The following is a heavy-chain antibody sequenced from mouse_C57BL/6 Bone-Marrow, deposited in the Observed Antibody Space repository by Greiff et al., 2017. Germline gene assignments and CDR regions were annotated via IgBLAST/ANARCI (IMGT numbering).Heavy chain of an antibody. D-gene: IGHD1-1*01. J-gene: IGHJ1*03. CDR3: ASLYYGSSGWYFDV. CDR2: ISSGSSTI. Sequence: EVKLVESGGGLVKPGGSLKLSCAASGFTFSDYGMHWVRQAPEQGLEWVAYISSGSSTIYYADTVKGRFTISRDNAKNTLYLQMNSLKSEDTAMYYCASLYYGSSGWYFDVWGTGTTVTVSS. V-gene: IGHV5-17*03. CDR1: GFTFSDYG.